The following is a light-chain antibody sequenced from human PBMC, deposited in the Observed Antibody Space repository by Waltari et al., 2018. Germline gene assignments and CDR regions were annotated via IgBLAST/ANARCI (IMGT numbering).Light chain of an antibody. Sequence: QSALTQPPSASGSPGQSVTISCTGTSSDVGGYNYGSWYQQHPGKAPKLMIYEVSKRPSGVPDRFSGSKSGNTASLTVSGLQAEDEADYYCSSYAGSNMGVFGTGTKVTVL. V-gene: IGLV2-8*01. J-gene: IGLJ1*01. CDR1: SSDVGGYNY. CDR2: EVS. CDR3: SSYAGSNMGV.